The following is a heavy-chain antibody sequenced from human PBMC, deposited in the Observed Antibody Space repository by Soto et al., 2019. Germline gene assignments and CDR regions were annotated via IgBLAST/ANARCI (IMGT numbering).Heavy chain of an antibody. CDR2: IYSGGST. V-gene: IGHV3-53*01. J-gene: IGHJ2*01. CDR1: GFTVSSNY. Sequence: EVQLVESGGGLIQPGGSLRLSCAASGFTVSSNYMSWVRQAPGKGLEWVSVIYSGGSTYYADSVKGRFTISRDNSKNTLYLQMNSLRAEDTAVYYCARENVEMATIKSWYFDLWGRGTLVTVSS. D-gene: IGHD5-12*01. CDR3: ARENVEMATIKSWYFDL.